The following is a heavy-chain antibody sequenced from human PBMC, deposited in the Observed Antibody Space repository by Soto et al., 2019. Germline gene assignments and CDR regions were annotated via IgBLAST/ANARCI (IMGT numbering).Heavy chain of an antibody. Sequence: QVQLVQSGAEVKRPGSSVKVSCKASGGTFSSYPISWVRQAPGQGLEWMGGTNGNLGTGNYAQKFRGRLTITADKSTTTTYMELSSLTSEDSAVYYCARRDSRGFFRYFDNWGQGTLVTVSS. CDR3: ARRDSRGFFRYFDN. J-gene: IGHJ4*02. V-gene: IGHV1-69*06. CDR1: GGTFSSYP. D-gene: IGHD3-10*01. CDR2: TNGNLGTG.